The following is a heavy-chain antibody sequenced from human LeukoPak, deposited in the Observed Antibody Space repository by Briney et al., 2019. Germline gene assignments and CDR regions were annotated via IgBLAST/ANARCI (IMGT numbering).Heavy chain of an antibody. D-gene: IGHD3-3*01. CDR3: ARDDVLRFLEWPSFDY. CDR1: GFTFSSYG. V-gene: IGHV3-48*04. J-gene: IGHJ4*02. CDR2: ISTSGSTI. Sequence: GGSLRLSCAASGFTFSSYGMSWVRQAPGKGLEWVSYISTSGSTIYYADSVKGRFTISRDNAKNSLYLQMNSLRAEDTAVYYCARDDVLRFLEWPSFDYWGQGTLVTVSS.